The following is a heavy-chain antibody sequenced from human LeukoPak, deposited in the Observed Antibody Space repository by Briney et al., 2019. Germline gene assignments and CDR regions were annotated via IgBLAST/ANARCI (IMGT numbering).Heavy chain of an antibody. V-gene: IGHV3-49*04. CDR1: GFTFGDYA. J-gene: IGHJ6*02. D-gene: IGHD2-2*01. Sequence: GGSLRLSCTASGFTFGDYAMSWVRQAPGKGLVWVGFIRSKAYGGTTEYAASVKGRFTISRDDSKSIAYLQMNSLKTEDTAVYYCTRDIVVPAATPRYYGMDVWGQGTTVTVSS. CDR2: IRSKAYGGTT. CDR3: TRDIVVPAATPRYYGMDV.